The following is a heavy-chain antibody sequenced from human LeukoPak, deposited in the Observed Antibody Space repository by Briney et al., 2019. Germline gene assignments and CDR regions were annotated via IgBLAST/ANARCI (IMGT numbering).Heavy chain of an antibody. Sequence: GGSLRLSCAASGFTFSTFGMSWVRRAPGKGPEWISGITGSGATTYYADSVKGRFTISRDNSQNTLYLQMNTRRAEDTAVYYCAKVVSGFHFDCWGQGTLVTVSS. J-gene: IGHJ4*02. D-gene: IGHD1-26*01. CDR2: ITGSGATT. V-gene: IGHV3-23*01. CDR1: GFTFSTFG. CDR3: AKVVSGFHFDC.